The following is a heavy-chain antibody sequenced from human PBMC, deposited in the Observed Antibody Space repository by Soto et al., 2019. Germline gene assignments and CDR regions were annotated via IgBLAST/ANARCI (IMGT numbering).Heavy chain of an antibody. CDR1: GGTFSSYA. J-gene: IGHJ6*02. V-gene: IGHV1-69*13. Sequence: SVKVSCKASGGTFSSYAISWVRQAPGQGLEWMGGIIPIFGAANYAQKFQGRVTITADESTSTAYMELSSLRSEDTAVYYCARIRPGIAAAGYYYYYGMDVWGQGTTVTVSS. CDR3: ARIRPGIAAAGYYYYYGMDV. CDR2: IIPIFGAA. D-gene: IGHD6-13*01.